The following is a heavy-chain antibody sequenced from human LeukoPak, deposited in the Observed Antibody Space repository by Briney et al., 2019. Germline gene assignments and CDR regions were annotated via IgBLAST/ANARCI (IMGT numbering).Heavy chain of an antibody. CDR2: INPNSGGT. CDR3: ATAEDTAMVIGAFVI. Sequence: ASVKASCKASGYTFTGYYMHWVRQAPGQGLEWMGWINPNSGGTNYAQKFQGRVTMTRDTSISTAYMELSRLRSDDTAVYYCATAEDTAMVIGAFVIWGQGTMVTVSS. D-gene: IGHD5-18*01. CDR1: GYTFTGYY. J-gene: IGHJ3*02. V-gene: IGHV1-2*02.